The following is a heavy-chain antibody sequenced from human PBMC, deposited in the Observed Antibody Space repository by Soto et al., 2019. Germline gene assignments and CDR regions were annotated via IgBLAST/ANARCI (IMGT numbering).Heavy chain of an antibody. J-gene: IGHJ6*02. CDR3: ARVLRSGYSYGYYYYGMDV. CDR2: IYYSGST. Sequence: PSETLSLTCTVSGGSVSSGSYYWSWIRQPPGKGLEWIGYIYYSGSTNYNPSLKSRVTISVDTSKNQFSLQLSSVTDADTAVYYCARVLRSGYSYGYYYYGMDVWGQGNTVTVSS. V-gene: IGHV4-61*01. D-gene: IGHD5-18*01. CDR1: GGSVSSGSYY.